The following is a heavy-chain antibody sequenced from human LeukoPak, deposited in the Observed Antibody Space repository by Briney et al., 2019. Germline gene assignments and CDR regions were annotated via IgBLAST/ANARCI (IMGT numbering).Heavy chain of an antibody. CDR2: INNSGST. V-gene: IGHV4-39*01. J-gene: IGHJ4*02. Sequence: PSETLSLTCTVYAGTISSTTYYWRWIRQPPGKGLECIASINNSGSTYYNPSLRSGVTGSVDTAESQFSLKRSSVAAADTAVYYCARYVVYGSGKYYFDCGGEGTRVTVFS. CDR3: ARYVVYGSGKYYFDC. CDR1: AGTISSTTYY. D-gene: IGHD3-10*01.